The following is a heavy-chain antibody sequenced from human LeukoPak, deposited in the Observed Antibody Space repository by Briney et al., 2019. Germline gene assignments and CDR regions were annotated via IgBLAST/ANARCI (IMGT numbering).Heavy chain of an antibody. J-gene: IGHJ1*01. D-gene: IGHD3-22*01. CDR2: IKSDGRT. Sequence: GGSLRLSCAAAGFTFSNYWMHWVRQAPGKGLVWVSRIKSDGRTNYADSVKGRFTISRDNAKNTVSLQMNSLRAEDTGVYYCARAPSEIGGYYPEYFRQWGQGTLVTDSS. CDR3: ARAPSEIGGYYPEYFRQ. V-gene: IGHV3-74*01. CDR1: GFTFSNYW.